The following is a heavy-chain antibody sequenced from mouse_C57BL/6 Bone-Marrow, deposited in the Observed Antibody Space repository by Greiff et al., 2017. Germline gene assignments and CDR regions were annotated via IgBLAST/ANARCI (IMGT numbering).Heavy chain of an antibody. Sequence: EVMLVESGGGLVKPGGSLKLSCAASGFTFSDYGMHWVRQAPEKGLEWVAYISSGSSTIYYADTVTGRFTISRDNAKHTLFLQMTSLRSEDTAMYYCARMDYDYWGQGTTLTVSS. D-gene: IGHD2-4*01. V-gene: IGHV5-17*01. CDR1: GFTFSDYG. CDR3: ARMDYDY. CDR2: ISSGSSTI. J-gene: IGHJ2*01.